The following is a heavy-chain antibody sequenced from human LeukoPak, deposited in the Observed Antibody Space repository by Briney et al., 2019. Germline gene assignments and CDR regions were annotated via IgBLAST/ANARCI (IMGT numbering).Heavy chain of an antibody. Sequence: GGSLRLSCAASGFTFSSYAMSWVRQAPGKGLEWVSAISGSGGSTYYADSVKGRFTISRDNAKNSLYLQMNSLRAEDTAVYYCARTLYGDTTDAFDIWGQGTMVTVSS. J-gene: IGHJ3*02. CDR3: ARTLYGDTTDAFDI. CDR2: ISGSGGST. CDR1: GFTFSSYA. V-gene: IGHV3-23*01. D-gene: IGHD4-17*01.